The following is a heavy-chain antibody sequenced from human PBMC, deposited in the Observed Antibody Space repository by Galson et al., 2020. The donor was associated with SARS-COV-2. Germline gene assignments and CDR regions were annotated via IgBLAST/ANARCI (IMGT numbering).Heavy chain of an antibody. V-gene: IGHV3-33*01. CDR2: IWYDGSNK. D-gene: IGHD3-10*01. CDR1: GFTFSTYG. J-gene: IGHJ3*02. Sequence: SLKISCEASGFTFSTYGMDWVRQAPGKGLEWVAVIWYDGSNKYYADSVKGRFTISRDNSKNTLYLQMNSLRADDTAVYYCARGSSSNAFDIWGQGTMVTVSS. CDR3: ARGSSSNAFDI.